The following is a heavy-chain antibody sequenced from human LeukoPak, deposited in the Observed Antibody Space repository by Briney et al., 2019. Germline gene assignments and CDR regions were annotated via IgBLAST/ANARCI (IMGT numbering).Heavy chain of an antibody. CDR3: AKGALAGAFYWYFDL. Sequence: GGSLRLSSAAFEFTFDDFAMHWVRQAPGKGLEWVSGISWNSGSIGYADSVKGRFTISRDNAKNSLFLQMDSLRPEDTAFYYCAKGALAGAFYWYFDLWGRGTLVTVSS. D-gene: IGHD6-19*01. V-gene: IGHV3-9*01. CDR1: EFTFDDFA. J-gene: IGHJ2*01. CDR2: ISWNSGSI.